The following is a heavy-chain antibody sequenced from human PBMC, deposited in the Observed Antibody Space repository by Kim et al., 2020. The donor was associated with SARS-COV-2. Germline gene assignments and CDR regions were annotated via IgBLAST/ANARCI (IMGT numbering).Heavy chain of an antibody. Sequence: GGSLRLSCVTSGFTLDDYAIHWVRQLPGKGLEWVSLISRDGGDIYYADSVKGRFTISRDNSKKSVNLQMDSLRGEDTALYYCARGQQWLITKWGRGTQVPVSS. CDR2: ISRDGGDI. J-gene: IGHJ4*02. D-gene: IGHD6-19*01. V-gene: IGHV3-43D*04. CDR1: GFTLDDYA. CDR3: ARGQQWLITK.